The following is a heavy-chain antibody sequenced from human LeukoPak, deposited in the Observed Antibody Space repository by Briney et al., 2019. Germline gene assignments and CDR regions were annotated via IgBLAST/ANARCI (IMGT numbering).Heavy chain of an antibody. V-gene: IGHV1-69*13. CDR3: ARGLTAMVTLGFDY. Sequence: GASVKVSCKASGGTFSSYAISWVRQAPGQGLEWMGGIIPIFGTANYAQKFQGRVTITADESTSTAYMELSSLRSEDTAVYYCARGLTAMVTLGFDYWGQGTLVTVSS. CDR1: GGTFSSYA. D-gene: IGHD5-18*01. J-gene: IGHJ4*02. CDR2: IIPIFGTA.